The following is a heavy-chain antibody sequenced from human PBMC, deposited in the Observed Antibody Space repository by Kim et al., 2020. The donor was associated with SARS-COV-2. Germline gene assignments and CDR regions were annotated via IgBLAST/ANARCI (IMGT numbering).Heavy chain of an antibody. CDR3: ADIYSLDV. CDR1: GFSVSSTY. J-gene: IGHJ6*02. Sequence: GGSLRLSCAASGFSVSSTYMSWVRQAPGKGLEWVSVISNDGRTYYADSVKGRFIISRDNFENTLYLEINSLRGEDTAVYYCADIYSLDVWGQGTTVTLSS. CDR2: ISNDGRT. V-gene: IGHV3-66*01.